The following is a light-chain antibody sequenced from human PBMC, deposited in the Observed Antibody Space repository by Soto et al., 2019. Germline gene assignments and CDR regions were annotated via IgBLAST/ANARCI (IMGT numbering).Light chain of an antibody. V-gene: IGKV3-15*01. J-gene: IGKJ1*01. CDR1: QSVSSN. Sequence: EIVMTQSPATLSVSPGERATLSCRASQSVSSNLAWYQQKPGQAPRLLIYGASTRATRIPVRFSGSGSGTEFTLTITSLQSEDVAVYYCQQYNNWPTFGQGTKVDI. CDR2: GAS. CDR3: QQYNNWPT.